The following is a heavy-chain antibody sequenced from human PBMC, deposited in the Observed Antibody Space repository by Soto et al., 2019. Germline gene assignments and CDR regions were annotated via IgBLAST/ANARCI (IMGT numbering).Heavy chain of an antibody. D-gene: IGHD3-22*01. CDR2: ISYDGSNE. CDR1: GFTFSSYG. CDR3: ARVRREYDNSGPVDY. J-gene: IGHJ4*02. V-gene: IGHV3-30*03. Sequence: GGSLRLSCTASGFTFSSYGMHWVRQTPGMGLEWVAHISYDGSNEHYIDSVKGRFTISRDNSKNTVYLQMNSLRTEDTALYYCARVRREYDNSGPVDYWGQGTLVTVSS.